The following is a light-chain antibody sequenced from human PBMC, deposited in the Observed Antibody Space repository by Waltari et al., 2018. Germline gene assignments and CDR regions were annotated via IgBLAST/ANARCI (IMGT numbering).Light chain of an antibody. CDR1: SGHSTNI. CDR3: QTGGHGTWV. CDR2: VKSDGSH. J-gene: IGLJ3*02. Sequence: QLVLTQSPSASASPGAPVKLTCTLSSGHSTNILAWLQQQPEKGPRFLMNVKSDGSHNKGVGIPDRFSGSSSGAERYLTIASLQSEDEADYYCQTGGHGTWVFGGGTRLTVL. V-gene: IGLV4-69*01.